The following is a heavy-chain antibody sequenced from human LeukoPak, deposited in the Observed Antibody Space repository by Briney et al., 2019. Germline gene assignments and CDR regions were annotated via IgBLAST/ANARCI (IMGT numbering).Heavy chain of an antibody. D-gene: IGHD5-18*01. Sequence: GGSLRLSCAASGFTFDDYGMSWVRQAPGKGLEWVSAISGSGGSTYYADSVKGRFTISRDNSKNTLYLQMNSLRAEDTAVYYCAKEVDTAMYFDYWGQGTLVTVSS. CDR1: GFTFDDYG. V-gene: IGHV3-23*01. CDR3: AKEVDTAMYFDY. CDR2: ISGSGGST. J-gene: IGHJ4*02.